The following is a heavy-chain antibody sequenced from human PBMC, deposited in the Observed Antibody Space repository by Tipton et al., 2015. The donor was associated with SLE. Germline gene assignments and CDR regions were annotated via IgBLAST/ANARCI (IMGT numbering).Heavy chain of an antibody. D-gene: IGHD3-3*01. J-gene: IGHJ6*02. CDR3: ARILPDYFFYGMDV. V-gene: IGHV4-39*01. CDR2: IYYNGGT. CDR1: GASISSSDYS. Sequence: TLSLTCNVSGASISSSDYSWGWMRQPPGEGLEWIGTIYYNGGTHSNPSLKSRVSISVDTSKNQLSLKLISVTAADTAVYYCARILPDYFFYGMDVWGQGTTVTVSS.